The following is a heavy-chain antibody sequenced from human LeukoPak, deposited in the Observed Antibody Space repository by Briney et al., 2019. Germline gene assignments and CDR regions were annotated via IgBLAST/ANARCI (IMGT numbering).Heavy chain of an antibody. CDR2: VNPQGSDT. CDR1: GFTFSSYW. CDR3: ARARWSSTGWFLGY. D-gene: IGHD6-19*01. V-gene: IGHV3-74*01. J-gene: IGHJ4*02. Sequence: GGSLRLSCAASGFTFSSYWMHWVRQAPGKGLVWVSRVNPQGSDTSYTDSVKGRFTVSRDNAKDSLHLQMDNLRAEDTAVYYCARARWSSTGWFLGYWGQGTLVAVSS.